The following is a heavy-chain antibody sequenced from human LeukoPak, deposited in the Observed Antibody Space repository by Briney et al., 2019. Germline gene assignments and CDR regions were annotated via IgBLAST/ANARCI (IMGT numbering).Heavy chain of an antibody. D-gene: IGHD6-13*01. CDR1: GYSFTNYD. V-gene: IGHV1-8*01. CDR3: ARGNGYVEGAAAGTTVVDL. J-gene: IGHJ6*02. CDR2: MSPNSDNT. Sequence: ASVKVSCKASGYSFTNYDINWVRQATGQGLEWMGWMSPNSDNTIYAQKFQGRVTMTSDTSITTAYMELSSLRSEDTAVYYCARGNGYVEGAAAGTTVVDLWGQGTTVTVSS.